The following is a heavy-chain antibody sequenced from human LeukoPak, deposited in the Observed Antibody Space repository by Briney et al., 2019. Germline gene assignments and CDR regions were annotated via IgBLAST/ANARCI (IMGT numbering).Heavy chain of an antibody. D-gene: IGHD3-3*01. CDR2: INPNSGGT. V-gene: IGHV1-2*02. CDR1: GYTFTGYY. Sequence: GASVKVSCKASGYTFTGYYMHWVRQAPGQGPEWMGWINPNSGGTNYAQKFQGRVTMTRDTSISTAYMELSRLRSDATAVYYCARGGSDFWSGYSLISWFDPWGQGTLVTVSS. CDR3: ARGGSDFWSGYSLISWFDP. J-gene: IGHJ5*02.